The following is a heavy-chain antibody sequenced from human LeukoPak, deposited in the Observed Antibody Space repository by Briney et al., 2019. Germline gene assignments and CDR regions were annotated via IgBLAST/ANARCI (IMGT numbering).Heavy chain of an antibody. J-gene: IGHJ5*02. CDR1: GYTFTKYY. V-gene: IGHV1-2*02. CDR3: AREDSYSWFDP. Sequence: ASVKVSCKASGYTFTKYYVYWVRQAPGQGLEWMGWINPNTGGTHFAQKFQGRVTMTRDTSISTAYMELSRLRSDDTAVYYCAREDSYSWFDPWGQGTLVTVSS. CDR2: INPNTGGT. D-gene: IGHD1-26*01.